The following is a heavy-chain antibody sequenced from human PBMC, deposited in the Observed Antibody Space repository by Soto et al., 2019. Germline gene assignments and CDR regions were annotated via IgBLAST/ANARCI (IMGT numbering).Heavy chain of an antibody. D-gene: IGHD3-9*01. CDR1: GFMFSNYG. J-gene: IGHJ4*02. CDR2: ISYDGSNE. CDR3: AKVLTLDYNTLTGIPWG. Sequence: QVLLVESGGGVVQPGRSLRLSCAASGFMFSNYGMHWVRQSPGTGLEWVAAISYDGSNEFHADSVKGRFIISRDNSKNTLYLRMRSLRAEDSAVYYCAKVLTLDYNTLTGIPWGWGRGTLVTVS. V-gene: IGHV3-30*18.